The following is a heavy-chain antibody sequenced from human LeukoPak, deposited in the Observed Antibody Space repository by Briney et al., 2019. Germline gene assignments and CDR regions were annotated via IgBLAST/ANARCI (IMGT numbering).Heavy chain of an antibody. J-gene: IGHJ5*02. V-gene: IGHV1-18*01. CDR1: GYTFTSYG. CDR3: ARDGLMITFGGVIVRSWFDP. CDR2: ISAYNGNT. Sequence: ASVKVSCKASGYTFTSYGISWVRQAPRRGLEWMGWISAYNGNTNYAQKLQGRVTMTTDTSTSTAYMELRSLRSDDTAVYYCARDGLMITFGGVIVRSWFDPWGQGTLVTVSS. D-gene: IGHD3-16*02.